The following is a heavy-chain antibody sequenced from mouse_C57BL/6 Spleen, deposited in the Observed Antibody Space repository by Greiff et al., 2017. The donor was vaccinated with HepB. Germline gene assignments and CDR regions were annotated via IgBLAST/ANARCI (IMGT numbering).Heavy chain of an antibody. CDR2: IDPSDSYT. D-gene: IGHD4-1*01. CDR1: GYTFTSYW. Sequence: QVQLQQPGAELVRPGTSVKLSCKASGYTFTSYWMHWVKQRPGQGLEWIGVIDPSDSYTNYNQKFKGKATLTVDTSSSKAYMQLSSLTSEDSAVYYCAWDFDYWGQGTTLTVSS. CDR3: AWDFDY. V-gene: IGHV1-59*01. J-gene: IGHJ2*01.